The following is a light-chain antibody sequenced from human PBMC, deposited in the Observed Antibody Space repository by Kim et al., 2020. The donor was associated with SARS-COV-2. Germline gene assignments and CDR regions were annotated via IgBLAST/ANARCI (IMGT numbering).Light chain of an antibody. CDR2: QVR. J-gene: IGLJ3*02. CDR3: KAGKSRIGV. Sequence: SYELTQPPSVSVSPGQTASITCSGDKLGVNNVCGYQQKPGKSLVLVTYQVRKGPSGIPGRSSGSNFGKTATWTIRGTRARDGADYYCKAGKSRIGVLGGG. V-gene: IGLV3-1*01. CDR1: KLGVNN.